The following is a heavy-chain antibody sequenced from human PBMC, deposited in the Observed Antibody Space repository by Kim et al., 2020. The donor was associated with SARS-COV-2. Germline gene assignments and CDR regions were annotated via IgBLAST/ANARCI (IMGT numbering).Heavy chain of an antibody. J-gene: IGHJ3*02. D-gene: IGHD2-2*01. V-gene: IGHV3-9*01. Sequence: GGSLRLSCAASGFTFDDYAMHWVRQAPGKGLEWVSGISWNSGSIGYADSVKGRFTISRDNAKNSLYLQMNSLRAEDTALYYCAKDMIPLYCSSTSCFNAFDIWGQGTMVTVSS. CDR3: AKDMIPLYCSSTSCFNAFDI. CDR2: ISWNSGSI. CDR1: GFTFDDYA.